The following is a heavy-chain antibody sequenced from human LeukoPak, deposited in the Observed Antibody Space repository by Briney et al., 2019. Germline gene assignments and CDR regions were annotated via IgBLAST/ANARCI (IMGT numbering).Heavy chain of an antibody. Sequence: SETLSLTCTVSGGSISSYYWSWIRQPPGKGLEWIGYIYYSGSTNYNPSLKSRVTISVDTPKNQFSLKLSSVTAADTAVYYCARDSTVAGWGYAFDIWGQGTMVTVSS. J-gene: IGHJ3*02. CDR1: GGSISSYY. D-gene: IGHD4-11*01. V-gene: IGHV4-59*01. CDR3: ARDSTVAGWGYAFDI. CDR2: IYYSGST.